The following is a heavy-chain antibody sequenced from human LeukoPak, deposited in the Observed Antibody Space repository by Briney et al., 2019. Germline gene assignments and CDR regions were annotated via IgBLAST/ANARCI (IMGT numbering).Heavy chain of an antibody. CDR3: ARDGPGEKSNFDF. CDR2: INPKSGGT. J-gene: IGHJ4*02. CDR1: GYSFTDYY. D-gene: IGHD1-26*01. Sequence: ASVKVSCKASGYSFTDYYLHWVRQPPGQGLEWMGWINPKSGGTKYAQKFQGRVTMTRDTSINTAYMELSRLRSDDTAVYYCARDGPGEKSNFDFWGQGTLVTVSS. V-gene: IGHV1-2*02.